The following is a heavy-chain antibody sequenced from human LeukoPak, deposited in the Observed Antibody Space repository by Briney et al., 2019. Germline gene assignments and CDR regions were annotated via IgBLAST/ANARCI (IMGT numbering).Heavy chain of an antibody. CDR3: AREAGTTFCYYYGMDV. Sequence: GGSLRLSCAASGFTFSSYWMSWVRQAPGKGLEWVANIKQDGSEKYYVDSVKGRFTISRDNAKNSLYLQMNSLRAEDTAVYYCAREAGTTFCYYYGMDVWGQGTTVTVSS. CDR1: GFTFSSYW. D-gene: IGHD1-7*01. CDR2: IKQDGSEK. V-gene: IGHV3-7*03. J-gene: IGHJ6*02.